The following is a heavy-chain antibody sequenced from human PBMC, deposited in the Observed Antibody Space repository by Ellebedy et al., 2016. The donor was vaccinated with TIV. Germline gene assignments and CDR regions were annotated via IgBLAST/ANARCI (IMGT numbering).Heavy chain of an antibody. CDR3: VRGAGSYHFDY. D-gene: IGHD1-26*01. V-gene: IGHV3-23*05. J-gene: IGHJ4*02. Sequence: PGGSLRLSCAASGFAFSSYAMSRVRQAPGKGLEWVSTIDKSGRSTYYADSVKGRFTSSRDNSKNTLYLQVNSLRAEDTAVYYCVRGAGSYHFDYWGQGTLVTV. CDR2: IDKSGRST. CDR1: GFAFSSYA.